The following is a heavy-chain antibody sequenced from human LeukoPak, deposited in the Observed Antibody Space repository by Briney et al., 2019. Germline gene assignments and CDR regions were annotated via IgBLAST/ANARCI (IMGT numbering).Heavy chain of an antibody. Sequence: SETLSLTCAVYGGSLSGYYWSWLRQSPGKGLELIGEINHSGSTHYNPSLKSRVTISVDTSKNQFSLKLKSVTAADTAVYYCAREVTVVNTRAVNQYRQNLFDPWGQGTLVTVSS. J-gene: IGHJ5*02. D-gene: IGHD3-16*02. V-gene: IGHV4-34*01. CDR2: INHSGST. CDR1: GGSLSGYY. CDR3: AREVTVVNTRAVNQYRQNLFDP.